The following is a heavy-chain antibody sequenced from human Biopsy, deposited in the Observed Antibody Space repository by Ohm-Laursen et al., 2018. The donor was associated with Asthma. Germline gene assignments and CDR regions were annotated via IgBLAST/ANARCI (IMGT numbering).Heavy chain of an antibody. V-gene: IGHV1-3*01. CDR1: GYTFINYA. Sequence: ASVKVSCKASGYTFINYAIHWVRQAPGQRLEWMGWINAGNGNTKYPQKFQGRVTISRGTSASTAYMDLSSLRSEDTAVYYCARTYFDFLTGQVHDAFAMWGQGTMVTVSS. CDR2: INAGNGNT. D-gene: IGHD3-9*01. CDR3: ARTYFDFLTGQVHDAFAM. J-gene: IGHJ3*02.